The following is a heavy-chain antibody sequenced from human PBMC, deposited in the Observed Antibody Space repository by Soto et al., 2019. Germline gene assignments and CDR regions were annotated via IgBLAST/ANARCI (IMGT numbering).Heavy chain of an antibody. J-gene: IGHJ4*02. V-gene: IGHV4-31*03. CDR2: IYYSGST. CDR3: QRAGGYSYGRYYFKY. CDR1: GGSISRGGYY. Sequence: SETLSRTCTVSGGSISRGGYYWSWIRQHTGKGLEWIGYIYYSGSTYCNPSLKSRVTISVDTSKNQFSLKLSSVTAADTAVSYCQRAGGYSYGRYYFKYWGQGTLVTFDS. D-gene: IGHD5-18*01.